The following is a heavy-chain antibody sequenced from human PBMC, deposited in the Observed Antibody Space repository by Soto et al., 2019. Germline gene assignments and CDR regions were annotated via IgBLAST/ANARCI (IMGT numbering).Heavy chain of an antibody. D-gene: IGHD3-3*01. V-gene: IGHV4-39*01. Sequence: QLQLQESGPGLVKPSETLSLTCTVSGGSIRSSSYYWGWIRQPPGKGLEWIGSVYYSGSTYYNPSLKSRVTISVDKSKNQFSLKLSSVTAADTTMYYCAGGERPNADFWSGYYTFFEFWGQGTLVTASS. J-gene: IGHJ4*02. CDR2: VYYSGST. CDR3: AGGERPNADFWSGYYTFFEF. CDR1: GGSIRSSSYY.